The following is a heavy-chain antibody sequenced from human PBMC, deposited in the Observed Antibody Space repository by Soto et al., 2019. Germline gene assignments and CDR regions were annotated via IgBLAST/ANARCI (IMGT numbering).Heavy chain of an antibody. D-gene: IGHD6-25*01. Sequence: GGSLRLSCEASGFSLSAFTMNWIRQAPGKGLEWVSSISSSSGYIYYADSVKGRFTVSRDNANNSLSLQMHSLRPEDTAVYYCALLAAAVIRASNVYSYGMDVWGQGAAVTVSS. CDR1: GFSLSAFT. J-gene: IGHJ6*02. CDR2: ISSSSGYI. V-gene: IGHV3-21*01. CDR3: ALLAAAVIRASNVYSYGMDV.